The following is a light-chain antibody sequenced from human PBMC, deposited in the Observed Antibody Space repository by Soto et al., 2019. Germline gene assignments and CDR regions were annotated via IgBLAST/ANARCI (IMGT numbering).Light chain of an antibody. CDR1: QSVSSY. CDR2: EAS. V-gene: IGKV3-11*01. Sequence: EIVLTQSPGTLSLSPGERATLSCRASQSVSSYLAWYQQKPGQAPRLLIYEASNRATGIPARFSGSGSGTDFTLTASSLEPEDFAVYYCQHRISWPRTFGQGTKVEI. J-gene: IGKJ1*01. CDR3: QHRISWPRT.